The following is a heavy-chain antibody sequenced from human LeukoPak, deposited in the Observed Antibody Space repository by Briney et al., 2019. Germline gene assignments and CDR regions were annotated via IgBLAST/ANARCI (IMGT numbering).Heavy chain of an antibody. CDR2: MNPNSGNT. CDR3: ARGPNTRYFDLLFGFGYYYYGMDV. CDR1: GYTFTSYD. D-gene: IGHD3-9*01. Sequence: ASVKVSCKASGYTFTSYDINWVRQATGQGLEWMGWMNPNSGNTGYAQKFQGRVTMTRNTSISTAYMELSSLRSEDTAVYYCARGPNTRYFDLLFGFGYYYYGMDVWGQGTTVTVSS. J-gene: IGHJ6*02. V-gene: IGHV1-8*01.